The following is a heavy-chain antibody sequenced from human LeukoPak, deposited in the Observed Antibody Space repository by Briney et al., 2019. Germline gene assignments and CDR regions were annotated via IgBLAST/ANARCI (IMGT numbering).Heavy chain of an antibody. Sequence: GGSLRLSCAASGFTFSSYGMHWVRQARGKGLEWVAFIRYDGSNKYYADSVKGRFTISRDNSKNTLYLQMNSLRAEDTAVYYCAKDYYDSSGYPDYWGQGTLVTVSS. D-gene: IGHD3-22*01. CDR1: GFTFSSYG. CDR2: IRYDGSNK. J-gene: IGHJ4*02. CDR3: AKDYYDSSGYPDY. V-gene: IGHV3-30*02.